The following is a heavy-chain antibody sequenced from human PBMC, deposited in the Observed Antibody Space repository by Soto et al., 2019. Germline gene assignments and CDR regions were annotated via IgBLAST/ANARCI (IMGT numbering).Heavy chain of an antibody. J-gene: IGHJ4*02. D-gene: IGHD2-15*01. CDR1: GFTFTRYS. Sequence: GGSLRLSCAASGFTFTRYSMNWVRQAPGKGLEWASSISSTTNYIYYGDSMKGRFTISRDNAKNSLYLEMNSLRAEDTAVHYCARESEDLTSNFDYWGQGTLVTVSS. CDR3: ARESEDLTSNFDY. CDR2: ISSTTNYI. V-gene: IGHV3-21*06.